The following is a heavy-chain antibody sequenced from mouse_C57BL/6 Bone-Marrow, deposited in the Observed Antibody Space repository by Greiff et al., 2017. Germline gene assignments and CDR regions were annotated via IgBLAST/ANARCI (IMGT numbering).Heavy chain of an antibody. CDR1: GYTFTSYW. CDR3: AREGDYPDY. D-gene: IGHD2-4*01. V-gene: IGHV1-69*01. CDR2: IDPSDSYT. Sequence: VQLQQPGAELVMPGASVKLSCKASGYTFTSYWMHWVKQRPGQGLEWIGEIDPSDSYTNYNQKFKGKSTLTVDKSSSTAYMQLSSLTSEDSAVYYGAREGDYPDYWGQGTTLTVSS. J-gene: IGHJ2*01.